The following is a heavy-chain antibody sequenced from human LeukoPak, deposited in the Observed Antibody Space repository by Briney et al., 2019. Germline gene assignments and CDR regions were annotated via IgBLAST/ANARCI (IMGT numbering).Heavy chain of an antibody. CDR2: ISYDGSNK. CDR3: ARDALHYYGSGRYGMDV. D-gene: IGHD3-10*01. V-gene: IGHV3-30*03. J-gene: IGHJ6*02. CDR1: GFTFSSYG. Sequence: GGSLRLSCAASGFTFSSYGMHWVRQAPGKGLEWVAVISYDGSNKYYADSVKGRFTISRDNSKNTLYLQMNSLRAEDTAVYYCARDALHYYGSGRYGMDVWGQGTTVTVSS.